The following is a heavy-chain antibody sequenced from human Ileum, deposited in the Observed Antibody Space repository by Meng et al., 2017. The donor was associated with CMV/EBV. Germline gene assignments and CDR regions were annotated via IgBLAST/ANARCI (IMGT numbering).Heavy chain of an antibody. J-gene: IGHJ4*02. V-gene: IGHV4-39*07. CDR1: GDPISSGSHS. Sequence: QIQLQECGPGLVKPAETLSLTCTASGDPISSGSHSWAWFRQPPGKRLEWIGSMYFSGIADYNPSLKSRVTISLHATQKQFSLRLTSVTAADSAVYFCARDLTNKWFYYWGQGTLVTVSS. CDR2: MYFSGIA. D-gene: IGHD1-26*01. CDR3: ARDLTNKWFYY.